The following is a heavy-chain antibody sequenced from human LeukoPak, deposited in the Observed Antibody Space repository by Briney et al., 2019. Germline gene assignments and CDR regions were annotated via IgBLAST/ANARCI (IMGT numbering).Heavy chain of an antibody. CDR2: INDSGGST. CDR3: AELGITMIGGV. Sequence: GGYLRLSCAASGFTFSNYAMSWVRQAPGKGLEWVSAINDSGGSTYYADSVKGRFTISRDNAKNSLYLQMNSLRAEDTAVYYCAELGITMIGGVWGKGTTVTISS. V-gene: IGHV3-23*01. CDR1: GFTFSNYA. J-gene: IGHJ6*04. D-gene: IGHD3-10*02.